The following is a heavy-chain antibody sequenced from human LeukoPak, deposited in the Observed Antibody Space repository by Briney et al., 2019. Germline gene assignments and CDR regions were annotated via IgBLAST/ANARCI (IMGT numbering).Heavy chain of an antibody. CDR2: IYYSGST. CDR3: AVEFLGYGSGSYFDY. J-gene: IGHJ4*02. CDR1: GGSISSSSYY. Sequence: PSETLSLTCTVSGGSISSSSYYWGWIRQPPGEGLEWIGSIYYSGSTYYSPSLKSRVTISVDTSKNQFSLKLSSVTAADTAVYYCAVEFLGYGSGSYFDYWGQGTLVTVSS. V-gene: IGHV4-39*01. D-gene: IGHD3-10*01.